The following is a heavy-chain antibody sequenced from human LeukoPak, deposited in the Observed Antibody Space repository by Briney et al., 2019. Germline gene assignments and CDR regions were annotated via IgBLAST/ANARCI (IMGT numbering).Heavy chain of an antibody. CDR2: ISSSSSYI. CDR3: AKERLPDFDY. Sequence: PGGSLRLSCAASGFTFSSYSMNWVRQAPGKGLEWVSSISSSSSYIYYADSVKGRFTISRDNSKNTLYLQMNSLRAEDTAVYYCAKERLPDFDYWGQGTLVTVSS. CDR1: GFTFSSYS. V-gene: IGHV3-21*01. J-gene: IGHJ4*02.